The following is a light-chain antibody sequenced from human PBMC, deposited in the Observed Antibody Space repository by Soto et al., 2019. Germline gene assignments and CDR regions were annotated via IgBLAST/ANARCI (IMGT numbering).Light chain of an antibody. CDR2: AAS. CDR3: QQCYSTPPLT. CDR1: QSISSY. Sequence: DIQMTQSPSSLSASLGDRVTITCRASQSISSYLNWYQQKPGKAPKLMIYAASSLQSGVPSRLSGSGSGTDFTLTISSLQPEYIATYYFQQCYSTPPLTFGQGTRLEIK. J-gene: IGKJ5*01. V-gene: IGKV1-39*01.